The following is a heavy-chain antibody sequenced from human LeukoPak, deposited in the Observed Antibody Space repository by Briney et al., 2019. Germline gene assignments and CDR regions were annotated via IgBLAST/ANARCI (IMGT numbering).Heavy chain of an antibody. CDR1: GLTFSSYA. CDR3: AKDQPYCTCGVCYTEDY. J-gene: IGHJ4*02. D-gene: IGHD2-8*02. CDR2: ISGSGGST. V-gene: IGHV3-23*01. Sequence: GGSLTLPCAASGLTFSSYAMRWLRQAPGGGREGVSAISGSGGSTYYADSVKGRFTISRDNSKNTLYLQMNSLRAEDTAVYYCAKDQPYCTCGVCYTEDYWGQGTLVTVSS.